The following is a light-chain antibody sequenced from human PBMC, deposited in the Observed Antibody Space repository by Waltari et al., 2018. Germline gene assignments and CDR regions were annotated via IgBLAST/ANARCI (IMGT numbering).Light chain of an antibody. V-gene: IGKV3D-15*01. CDR1: QRIRST. Sequence: ELVLTQSPATLSVSPGERATLSCWASQRIRSTLAWYQQNPGQAPRLLIYDASTRATGIPVRFSGSGSGTYFTLTISSLQSEDFAVYYCQQYTNWPLTFGGGTKVEI. CDR3: QQYTNWPLT. CDR2: DAS. J-gene: IGKJ4*01.